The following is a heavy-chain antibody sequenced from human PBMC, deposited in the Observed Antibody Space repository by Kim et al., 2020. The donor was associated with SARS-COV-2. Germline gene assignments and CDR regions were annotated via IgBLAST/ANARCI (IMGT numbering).Heavy chain of an antibody. J-gene: IGHJ4*02. D-gene: IGHD2-15*01. CDR2: ITSSSSTI. CDR3: ARSCGGGSCYSGLDY. V-gene: IGHV3-48*02. Sequence: GGSLRLSCAASGFTFSSYSLNWVRQAPGKGLEWFSYITSSSSTIYYADSVKGRFTISRDNAKNSLYLQMNSLRDEDTAVYYCARSCGGGSCYSGLDYWGQGTLVTVSS. CDR1: GFTFSSYS.